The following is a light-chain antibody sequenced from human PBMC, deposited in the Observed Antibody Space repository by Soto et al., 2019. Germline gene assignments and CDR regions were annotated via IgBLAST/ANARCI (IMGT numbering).Light chain of an antibody. Sequence: EIVLTQSQATLSLSPGERATLSCRASQSVSSYLAWYQQKPGQAPRLLIYAASNRATGIPARFSGSGSGTDFTLTISSLEPEDSAVYYCQQRSDWPPSLTFGGGAKVDI. CDR3: QQRSDWPPSLT. CDR1: QSVSSY. CDR2: AAS. V-gene: IGKV3-11*01. J-gene: IGKJ4*01.